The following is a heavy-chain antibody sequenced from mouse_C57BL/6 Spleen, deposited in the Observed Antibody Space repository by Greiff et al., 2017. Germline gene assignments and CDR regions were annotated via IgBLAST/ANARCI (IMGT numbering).Heavy chain of an antibody. V-gene: IGHV1-76*01. J-gene: IGHJ2*01. D-gene: IGHD1-1*01. CDR1: GYTFTDYY. CDR3: ARGGYYGTPYYFDY. CDR2: IYPGSGNT. Sequence: VKLMESGAELVRPGASVKLSCKASGYTFTDYYINWVKQRPGQGLEWIARIYPGSGNTYYNEKFKGKATLTAEKSSSTAYMQHSSLTSEDSAVYFCARGGYYGTPYYFDYWGQGTTLTVSS.